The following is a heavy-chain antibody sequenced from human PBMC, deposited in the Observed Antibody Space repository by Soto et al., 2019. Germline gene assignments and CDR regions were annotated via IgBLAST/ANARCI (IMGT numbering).Heavy chain of an antibody. J-gene: IGHJ3*01. CDR2: IYTGGTT. V-gene: IGHV3-66*01. CDR1: GVLISNNY. Sequence: GGSLSLSCAASGVLISNNYMSWVRQAPGKGLEWVSVIYTGGTTSYADSVKGRFTISRDISKNTLYLQMNSLRAEDTAVYYCARGHGVWGQGTMVTVSS. CDR3: ARGHGV.